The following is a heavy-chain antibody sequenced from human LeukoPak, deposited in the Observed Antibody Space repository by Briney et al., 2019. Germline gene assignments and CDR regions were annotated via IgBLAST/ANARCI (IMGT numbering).Heavy chain of an antibody. V-gene: IGHV3-30*04. Sequence: QPGRSLRLSCAASGFTFSSYAMHWVRQAPGKGLEWVTVISYDGGNKFYADSVKGRFTISRDHSKNTLYLQMNSLRAEDTAVYYCTRIPSSTSSWYYFDYWGQGTLVTVSS. CDR3: TRIPSSTSSWYYFDY. CDR2: ISYDGGNK. D-gene: IGHD6-13*01. J-gene: IGHJ4*02. CDR1: GFTFSSYA.